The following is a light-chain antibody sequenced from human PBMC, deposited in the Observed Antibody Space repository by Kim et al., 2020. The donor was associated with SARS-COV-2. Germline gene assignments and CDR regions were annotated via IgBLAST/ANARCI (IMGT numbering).Light chain of an antibody. Sequence: GQSITISCTGTSADVGDGDFVSWFQQHPGEAPKLMIYNVNERPSGVSTRFSGSRSGNTASLTISGLQAGDEADYFCISHTSIYTWVSGGGTQLTVL. CDR2: NVN. J-gene: IGLJ3*02. CDR3: ISHTSIYTWV. CDR1: SADVGDGDF. V-gene: IGLV2-14*03.